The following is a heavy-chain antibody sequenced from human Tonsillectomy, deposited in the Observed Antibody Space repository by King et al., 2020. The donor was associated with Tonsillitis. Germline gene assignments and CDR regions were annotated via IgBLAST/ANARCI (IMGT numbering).Heavy chain of an antibody. D-gene: IGHD7-27*01. J-gene: IGHJ3*01. CDR2: IYYSGIT. CDR1: GGSISSSGYY. CDR3: AKTNWGVFQGAFDL. V-gene: IGHV4-31*03. Sequence: QLQESGPGLVKPSQTLSLTCSVSGGSISSSGYYWSWIRQHPGKGLEWIGYIYYSGITYYNPSLRSRLTISMDTSNDQFSLNLTSVTAADTAVYYCAKTNWGVFQGAFDLWGQGTKVTVSS.